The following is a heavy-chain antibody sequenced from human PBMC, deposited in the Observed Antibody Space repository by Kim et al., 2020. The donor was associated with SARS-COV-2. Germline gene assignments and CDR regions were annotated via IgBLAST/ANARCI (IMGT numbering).Heavy chain of an antibody. CDR3: ARLHQALDY. D-gene: IGHD2-2*01. V-gene: IGHV4-61*07. CDR2: SGPI. J-gene: IGHJ4*02. Sequence: SGPINYNTTLKSRVTMSVDTAKNQFSLKLTSVTPADTAVYYCARLHQALDYWGQGALVTVSS.